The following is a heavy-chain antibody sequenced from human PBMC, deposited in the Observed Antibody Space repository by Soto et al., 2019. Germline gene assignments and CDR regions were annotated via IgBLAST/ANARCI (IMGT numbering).Heavy chain of an antibody. CDR2: IGTAGDT. V-gene: IGHV3-13*01. D-gene: IGHD2-15*01. CDR3: ARKPFGGYCSGGSCYGMDV. CDR1: GFTFSSYD. Sequence: GGSLRLSCAASGFTFSSYDMHWVRQATGKGLEWVSAIGTAGDTYYPGSVKGRFTISRENAKNSLYLQMNSLRAEDTAVYYCARKPFGGYCSGGSCYGMDVWGQGTTVTVSS. J-gene: IGHJ6*02.